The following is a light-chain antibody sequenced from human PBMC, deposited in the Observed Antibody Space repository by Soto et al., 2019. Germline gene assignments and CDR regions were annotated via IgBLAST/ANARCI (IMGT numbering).Light chain of an antibody. V-gene: IGKV3-20*01. J-gene: IGKJ4*01. Sequence: ESVLTQSPGTLSLSPGERATLSFRASQSVSSNYLAWYQQKPGQAPRLLIYGASTRASGVPARFSGSGSGTDFTLTISRLEPEDFAVYYCQQYGSSLTLGGGTKVDIK. CDR1: QSVSSNY. CDR2: GAS. CDR3: QQYGSSLT.